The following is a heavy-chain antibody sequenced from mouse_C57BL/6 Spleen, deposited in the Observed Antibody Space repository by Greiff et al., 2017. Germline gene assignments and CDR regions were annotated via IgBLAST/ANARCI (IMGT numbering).Heavy chain of an antibody. CDR2: INPSSGYT. Sequence: VHLVESGAELAKPGASVKLSCKASGYTFTSYWMHWVKQRPGQGLEWIGYINPSSGYTKYNQKFKDKATLTADKSSSTAYMQLSSLTYEDSAVYYCAVSTTVVAKDYWGQGTTLTVSS. J-gene: IGHJ2*01. CDR1: GYTFTSYW. D-gene: IGHD1-1*01. CDR3: AVSTTVVAKDY. V-gene: IGHV1-7*01.